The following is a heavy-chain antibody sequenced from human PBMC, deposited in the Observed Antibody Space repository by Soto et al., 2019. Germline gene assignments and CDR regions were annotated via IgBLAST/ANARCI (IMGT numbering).Heavy chain of an antibody. D-gene: IGHD3-9*01. J-gene: IGHJ4*02. Sequence: SGTLSLTCAVYGGSFSGYYWSWIRQPPGKGLEWIGEINHSGSTNYNPSLKSRVTISVDTSKNQFSLKLSSVTAADTAVYYCARSYYDILTGYYYFDYWGQGTLVTVSS. CDR1: GGSFSGYY. CDR2: INHSGST. CDR3: ARSYYDILTGYYYFDY. V-gene: IGHV4-34*01.